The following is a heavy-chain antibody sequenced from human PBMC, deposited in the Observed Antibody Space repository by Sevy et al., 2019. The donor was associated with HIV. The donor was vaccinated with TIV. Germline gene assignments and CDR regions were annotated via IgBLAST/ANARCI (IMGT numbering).Heavy chain of an antibody. CDR2: IRSKVNNYAT. CDR3: TRRQYYFDTSVYEFHYLED. Sequence: GGSLRLSCAASGFTFSASTIYWVRQASGKGLEWVGRIRSKVNNYATSYIASVKGRFTISRDDSKNTAYLQMNSLKTEDTAVYYCTRRQYYFDTSVYEFHYLEDWGQGTRVTVSS. D-gene: IGHD3-22*01. V-gene: IGHV3-73*01. CDR1: GFTFSAST. J-gene: IGHJ4*02.